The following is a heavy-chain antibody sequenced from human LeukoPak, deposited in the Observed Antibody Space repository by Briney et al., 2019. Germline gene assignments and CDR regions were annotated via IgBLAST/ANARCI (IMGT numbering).Heavy chain of an antibody. CDR2: IYYSGST. CDR1: GFTFSDYY. Sequence: GSLRLSCAASGFTFSDYYMSWIRQAPGKGLEWIGYIYYSGSTNYNPSLKSRVTISVDTSKNQFSLKLSSVTAADTAVYYCARGHMTTVTTFFDYWGQGTLVTVSS. V-gene: IGHV4-59*01. J-gene: IGHJ4*02. D-gene: IGHD4-17*01. CDR3: ARGHMTTVTTFFDY.